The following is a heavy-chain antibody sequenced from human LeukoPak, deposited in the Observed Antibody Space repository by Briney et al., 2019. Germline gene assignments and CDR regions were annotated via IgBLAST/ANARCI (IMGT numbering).Heavy chain of an antibody. CDR2: IYYSGST. Sequence: SETLSLTCTVSGGSISSSSYYWGWIRQPPGKGLEWIGSIYYSGSTYYNPSLKSRVTISVDTSKNQFSLQLTSVTAADTGVYYCARIGRSDYGVYYYYYYMDVWGKGTTVTVSS. V-gene: IGHV4-39*07. CDR1: GGSISSSSYY. CDR3: ARIGRSDYGVYYYYYYMDV. D-gene: IGHD4-17*01. J-gene: IGHJ6*03.